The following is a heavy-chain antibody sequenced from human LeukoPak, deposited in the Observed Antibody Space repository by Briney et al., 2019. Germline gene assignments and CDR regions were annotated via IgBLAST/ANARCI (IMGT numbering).Heavy chain of an antibody. D-gene: IGHD3-10*01. CDR3: ARDAAYYYGSGSYRNGIDY. J-gene: IGHJ4*02. V-gene: IGHV4-4*02. CDR1: GGSISSSNW. Sequence: SGTLSLTGAVSGGSISSSNWWSWVRQPPGKGLEWIGEIYHSGSTNYNPSLKSRVTMSVDTSKNQFSLKLTSVTAADTAVYYCARDAAYYYGSGSYRNGIDYWGQGSLVTVSS. CDR2: IYHSGST.